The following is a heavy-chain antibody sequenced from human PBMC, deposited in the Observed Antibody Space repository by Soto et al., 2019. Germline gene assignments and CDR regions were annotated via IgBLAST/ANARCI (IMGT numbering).Heavy chain of an antibody. D-gene: IGHD3-16*01. J-gene: IGHJ4*02. CDR2: IDYTGST. CDR3: AQDRLRFRFGY. V-gene: IGHV4-31*03. Sequence: QVQLQESGPGLVKPSQTLSLTCTVSGASIKSGGYYWSWLRQHPGQGLEWVGYIDYTGSTYYSPSLKRRITISVDTSKSQFTLELSSLTAADTGICYDAQDRLRFRFGYWGRGTQVTVSS. CDR1: GASIKSGGYY.